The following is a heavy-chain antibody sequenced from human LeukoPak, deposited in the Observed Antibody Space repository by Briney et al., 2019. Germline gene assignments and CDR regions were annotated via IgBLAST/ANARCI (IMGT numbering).Heavy chain of an antibody. CDR2: INQDGSEK. CDR1: GLTFRSFS. CDR3: ARERDGRFFDY. V-gene: IGHV3-7*01. D-gene: IGHD5-24*01. J-gene: IGHJ4*02. Sequence: SGGSLRLSCAVSGLTFRSFSMSWVRQAPGKGLEWVANINQDGSEKYFVDSVRGRFTISRDNSKNSLHLQMNTLGAEDTALYYCARERDGRFFDYWGQGTLVTVSS.